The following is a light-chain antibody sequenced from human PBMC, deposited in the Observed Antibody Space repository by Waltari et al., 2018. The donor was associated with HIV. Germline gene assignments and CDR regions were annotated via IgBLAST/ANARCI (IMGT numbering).Light chain of an antibody. CDR2: EVS. Sequence: QSALTQPASVSGSPGQSITISCTGTSSDVGVYNYVSWYQQHPGKAPKLMIYEVSNRPSGVSNRFSGSKSGNTASLTISGLQAEDEADYYCSSYTSSSTSEVFGVGTKLTVL. J-gene: IGLJ3*02. CDR1: SSDVGVYNY. V-gene: IGLV2-14*01. CDR3: SSYTSSSTSEV.